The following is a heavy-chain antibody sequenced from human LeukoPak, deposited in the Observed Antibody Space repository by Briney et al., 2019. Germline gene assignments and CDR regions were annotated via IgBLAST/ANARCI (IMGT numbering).Heavy chain of an antibody. CDR2: IGTAGDT. J-gene: IGHJ3*02. Sequence: GGSLRLSCAASGFTFSSYDMHWVRQATGKGLEWVSAIGTAGDTYYPGSVKGRFTISRENAKNSLYLQMNSLRAGDTAVYYCARGGIGDGYSNAAFDIWGQGTMVTVSS. CDR1: GFTFSSYD. D-gene: IGHD5-24*01. CDR3: ARGGIGDGYSNAAFDI. V-gene: IGHV3-13*01.